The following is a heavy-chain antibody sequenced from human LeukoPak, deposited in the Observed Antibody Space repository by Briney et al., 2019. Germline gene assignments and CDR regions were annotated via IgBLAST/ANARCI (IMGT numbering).Heavy chain of an antibody. Sequence: ASVKVSCKASGYTLTGYYMYWVRQAPGQGLEWMGWINPNSGGTNYAQKFQGRVTMTRDTSISTAYMELSRLRSDDTAVYYCARDYYDSSGYPRLFDYWGQGTLVTVSS. D-gene: IGHD3-22*01. J-gene: IGHJ4*02. V-gene: IGHV1-2*02. CDR3: ARDYYDSSGYPRLFDY. CDR2: INPNSGGT. CDR1: GYTLTGYY.